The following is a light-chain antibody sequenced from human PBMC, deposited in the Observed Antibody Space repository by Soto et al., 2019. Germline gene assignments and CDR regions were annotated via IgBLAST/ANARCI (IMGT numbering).Light chain of an antibody. CDR2: AAS. V-gene: IGKV1-9*01. CDR1: QVISTS. J-gene: IGKJ5*01. Sequence: GESVTITCRASQVISTSLAWYQVKPGKAPKLLIYAASTLESGVPSRFSATVSGTEFSLTITSLKHEDFATYYCQQLFDSPITFGQGTRLEI. CDR3: QQLFDSPIT.